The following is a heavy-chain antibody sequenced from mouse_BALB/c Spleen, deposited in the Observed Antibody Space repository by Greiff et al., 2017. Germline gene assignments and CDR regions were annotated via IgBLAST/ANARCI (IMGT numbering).Heavy chain of an antibody. CDR1: GYTFTSYW. D-gene: IGHD1-1*01. J-gene: IGHJ3*01. CDR3: ARWKHYYGSSPFAY. CDR2: INPSTGYT. Sequence: VQLQQSGAELAKPGASVKMSCKASGYTFTSYWMHWVKQRPGQGLEWIGYINPSTGYTEYNQKFKDKATLTADKSSSTAYMQLSSLTSEDSAVYYCARWKHYYGSSPFAYWGQGTLVTVSA. V-gene: IGHV1-7*01.